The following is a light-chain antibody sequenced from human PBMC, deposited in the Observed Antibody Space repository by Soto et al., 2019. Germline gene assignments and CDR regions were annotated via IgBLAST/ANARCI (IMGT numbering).Light chain of an antibody. Sequence: DIQMTQSPSALSASVGDRVTITCRASHSVSSWLAWYQQKPGKAPKLLIYDASSLENEVSSRFSGSGSGTEFTLTISSRQPEDSATYFCQQYNGNVYSFGQGTKLEIK. J-gene: IGKJ2*03. CDR2: DAS. CDR1: HSVSSW. V-gene: IGKV1-5*01. CDR3: QQYNGNVYS.